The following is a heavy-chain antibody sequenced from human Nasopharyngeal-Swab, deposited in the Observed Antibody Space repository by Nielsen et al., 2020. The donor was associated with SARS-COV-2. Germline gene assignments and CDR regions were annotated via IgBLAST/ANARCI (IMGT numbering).Heavy chain of an antibody. D-gene: IGHD4-11*01. V-gene: IGHV4-30-4*01. Sequence: SETLSLTCTVSGGSISSGDYYWSWIRQPPGKGLEWIGYIYYSGSTYYNPSLKSRVTISVDTSKNQFSLKLSSVTAADTAVYYCAREAHDYSDYGRFYLDYWGQGTLVTVSS. CDR3: AREAHDYSDYGRFYLDY. J-gene: IGHJ4*02. CDR1: GGSISSGDYY. CDR2: IYYSGST.